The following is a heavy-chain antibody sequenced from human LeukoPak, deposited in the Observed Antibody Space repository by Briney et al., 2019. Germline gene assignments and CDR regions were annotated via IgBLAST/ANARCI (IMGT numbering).Heavy chain of an antibody. CDR2: INPNSGGT. Sequence: ASVKVSCKASGYTFTGYYMYWVRQSPGQGLEWMGWINPNSGGTNYAQKFQGRVTMTEDTSTDTAYMELSSLRSEDTAVYYCATAARSYLDYWGQGTLVTVSS. V-gene: IGHV1-2*02. J-gene: IGHJ4*02. CDR3: ATAARSYLDY. CDR1: GYTFTGYY.